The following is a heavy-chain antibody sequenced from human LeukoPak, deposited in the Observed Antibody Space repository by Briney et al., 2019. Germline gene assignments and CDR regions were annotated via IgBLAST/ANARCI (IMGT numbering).Heavy chain of an antibody. CDR3: VRDRGTYRPIDY. V-gene: IGHV3-21*04. D-gene: IGHD1-26*01. J-gene: IGHJ4*02. Sequence: PGGSLRLSCAASAFSLSAYNMNWVRQAPGKGREWVSSISYTGTYIYYADSVKRRFTISRDNAQNSLYLQMNSLRAEDTAIYYCVRDRGTYRPIDYWGQGTLVTVSS. CDR2: ISYTGTYI. CDR1: AFSLSAYN.